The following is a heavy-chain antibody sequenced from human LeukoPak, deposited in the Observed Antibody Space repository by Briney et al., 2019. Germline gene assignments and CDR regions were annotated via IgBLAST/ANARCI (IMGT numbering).Heavy chain of an antibody. J-gene: IGHJ3*02. CDR2: IYPGDSDT. V-gene: IGHV5-51*01. D-gene: IGHD2-2*02. Sequence: GESLKISCKGSGYSFTSYWIGWVRQMPGKGLEWMGIIYPGDSDTRYSPSFQGQVTISADKSISTAYLQWSSLKASDTAMYYCARGSYCSSTSCYTFDAFDIWGQGTMVTVSS. CDR1: GYSFTSYW. CDR3: ARGSYCSSTSCYTFDAFDI.